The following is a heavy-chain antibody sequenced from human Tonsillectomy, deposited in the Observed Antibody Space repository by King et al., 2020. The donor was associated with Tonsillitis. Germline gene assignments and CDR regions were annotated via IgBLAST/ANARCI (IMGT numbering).Heavy chain of an antibody. V-gene: IGHV3-15*07. CDR3: TTDPTYYYDSSGYYEAFFDY. CDR2: IKSKTDGGTT. Sequence: VQLVESGGGLVKPGGSLRLSCAASGFTFSNAWMNWVRQAPGKGLEWVGHIKSKTDGGTTDYAAPVKGRFTISRDDSKNTLYLHMNSLKTEDTAVYYCTTDPTYYYDSSGYYEAFFDYWGQGTLVTVSS. D-gene: IGHD3-22*01. J-gene: IGHJ4*02. CDR1: GFTFSNAW.